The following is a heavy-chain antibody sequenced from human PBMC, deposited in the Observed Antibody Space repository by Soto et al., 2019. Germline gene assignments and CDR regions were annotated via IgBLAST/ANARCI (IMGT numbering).Heavy chain of an antibody. V-gene: IGHV3-30*18. CDR3: AKDLYPLWQWLATVTDY. J-gene: IGHJ4*02. Sequence: GESLKISCAASGFTFSSYGMHWVRQAPGKGLEWVAVISYDGSNKYYADSVKGRFTISRDNSKNTLYLQMNSLRAEDTAVYYCAKDLYPLWQWLATVTDYWGQGTLVTVSS. CDR1: GFTFSSYG. D-gene: IGHD6-19*01. CDR2: ISYDGSNK.